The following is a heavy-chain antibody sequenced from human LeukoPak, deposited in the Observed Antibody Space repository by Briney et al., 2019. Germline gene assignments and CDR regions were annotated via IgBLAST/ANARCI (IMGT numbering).Heavy chain of an antibody. J-gene: IGHJ6*03. CDR1: GFTFSSYA. D-gene: IGHD1-1*01. Sequence: AGGSLRLSCAASGFTFSSYAMSWAHQAPGKGLEWVSALYGSGETTYYADSVKGRFTVSRDNSKNTLYLQMDGLRAEDTAVYYCAKMAGMTRQVYYMDVWGKGATVTVSS. CDR3: AKMAGMTRQVYYMDV. CDR2: LYGSGETT. V-gene: IGHV3-23*01.